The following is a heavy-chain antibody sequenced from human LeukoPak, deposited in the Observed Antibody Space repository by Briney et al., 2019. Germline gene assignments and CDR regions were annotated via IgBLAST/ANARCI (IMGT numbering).Heavy chain of an antibody. J-gene: IGHJ4*02. Sequence: LSGGSLRLSCAASGFTFTAYAMSWFRQAPGKGLEWVANIHEDGFVRNYVDSVKGRFTISRDNARNSVYLQLNNLRVEDTALYYCARGRGWVDHWGQGTLVTVSS. CDR3: ARGRGWVDH. CDR2: IHEDGFVR. V-gene: IGHV3-7*01. D-gene: IGHD3-16*01. CDR1: GFTFTAYA.